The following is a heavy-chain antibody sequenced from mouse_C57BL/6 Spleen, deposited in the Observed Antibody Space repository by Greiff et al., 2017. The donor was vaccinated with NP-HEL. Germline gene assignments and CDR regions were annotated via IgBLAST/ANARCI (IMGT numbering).Heavy chain of an antibody. V-gene: IGHV1-61*01. CDR1: GYTFTSYW. Sequence: PLQQPGAELVRPGSSVKLSCKASGYTFTSYWMDWVKQRPGQGLEWIGNIYPSDSETHYNQGCKDKATLTVDKSSSTAYMQLSSLTSEDSAVSYCARRLAGGFAYWGQGTLVTVSA. CDR2: IYPSDSET. CDR3: ARRLAGGFAY. D-gene: IGHD4-1*01. J-gene: IGHJ3*01.